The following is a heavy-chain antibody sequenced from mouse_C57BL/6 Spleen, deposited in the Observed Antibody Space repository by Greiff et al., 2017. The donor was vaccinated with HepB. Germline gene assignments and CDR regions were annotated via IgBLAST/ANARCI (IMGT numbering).Heavy chain of an antibody. V-gene: IGHV3-6*01. D-gene: IGHD1-1*01. CDR1: GYSITSGYY. J-gene: IGHJ4*01. CDR3: ARAYYGSSSYYAMDY. Sequence: EVQLVESGPGLVKPSQSLSLTCSVTGYSITSGYYWNWIRQFPGNKLEWMGYISYDGSNNYNPSLKNRISITRDTSKNQFFLKLNSVTTEDTATYYCARAYYGSSSYYAMDYWGQGTSVTVSS. CDR2: ISYDGSN.